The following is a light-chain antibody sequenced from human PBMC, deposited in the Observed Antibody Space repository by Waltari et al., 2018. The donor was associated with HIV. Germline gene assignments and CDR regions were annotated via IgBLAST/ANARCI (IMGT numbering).Light chain of an antibody. CDR3: QQYNKSPT. V-gene: IGKV3-20*01. J-gene: IGKJ2*01. CDR2: GTS. CDR1: QSLSSKY. Sequence: EILLTKSPGTRSLAPGERATLSCRASQSLSSKYLAWYQQRPGQAPRLLIYGTSDRATVIPDRFSGSGSGTDFTLTISRLEPEDSAVYHCQQYNKSPTFGQGTKLEI.